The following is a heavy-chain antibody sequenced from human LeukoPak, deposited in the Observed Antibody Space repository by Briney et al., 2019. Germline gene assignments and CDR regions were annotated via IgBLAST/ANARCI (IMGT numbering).Heavy chain of an antibody. CDR3: ARHFRGSGWGNYYYYYYMDV. CDR1: GGSISSSNW. J-gene: IGHJ6*03. V-gene: IGHV4-4*02. D-gene: IGHD6-19*01. Sequence: TSETLSLTCAVSGGSISSSNWWSWVRQPPGKGLEWIGEIYHSGSTNYNPSLKSRVTISVDTSKNQFSLKLSSVTAADTAVYYCARHFRGSGWGNYYYYYYMDVWGKGTTVTISS. CDR2: IYHSGST.